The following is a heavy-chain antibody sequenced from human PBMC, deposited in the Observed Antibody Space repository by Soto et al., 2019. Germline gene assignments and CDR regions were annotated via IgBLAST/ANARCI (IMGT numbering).Heavy chain of an antibody. D-gene: IGHD5-18*01. CDR1: GFTFSSYG. CDR3: AKDRRGYSYGFQWDYFDY. J-gene: IGHJ4*02. V-gene: IGHV3-30*18. Sequence: PRLSCAASGFTFSSYGMHWVRQAPGKGLEWVAVISYDGSNKYYADSVKGRFTISRDNSKNTLYLQMNSLRAEDTAVYYCAKDRRGYSYGFQWDYFDYWGQGTLVTVSS. CDR2: ISYDGSNK.